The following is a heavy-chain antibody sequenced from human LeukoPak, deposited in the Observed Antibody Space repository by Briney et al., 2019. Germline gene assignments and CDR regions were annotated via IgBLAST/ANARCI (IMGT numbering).Heavy chain of an antibody. Sequence: SETLSLTCTVSGGSISSYYWSWVRQPPGKGLEWVGYIFYSGSTNYNPSLKSRVTISIDTSKNQFSLKLSSVTAADTAVYYCARQWHSKGWYWFDPWGQGTLVTVSS. CDR2: IFYSGST. CDR3: ARQWHSKGWYWFDP. CDR1: GGSISSYY. D-gene: IGHD6-19*01. V-gene: IGHV4-59*08. J-gene: IGHJ5*02.